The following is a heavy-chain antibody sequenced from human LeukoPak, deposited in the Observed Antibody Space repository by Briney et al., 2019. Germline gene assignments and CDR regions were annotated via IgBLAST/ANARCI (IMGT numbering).Heavy chain of an antibody. CDR2: IIPIFGTA. Sequence: SVKVSCKASGGTFTSYAISWVRQAPGQGLEWMGRIIPIFGTADYAQKFQGRVTITTDESTSTAYMELSSLRSEDTAVYYCARAGGSYVAYDYWGQGTLVTVSS. CDR1: GGTFTSYA. J-gene: IGHJ4*02. CDR3: ARAGGSYVAYDY. D-gene: IGHD1-26*01. V-gene: IGHV1-69*05.